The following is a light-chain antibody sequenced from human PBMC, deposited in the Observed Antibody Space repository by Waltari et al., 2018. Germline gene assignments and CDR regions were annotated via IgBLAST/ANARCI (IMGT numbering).Light chain of an antibody. Sequence: QSVLTQPPSVSGAPGQRVTISCTGSGSNIGAGYDVHWYQHLPRAAPKLLIYGSSSRPLGVPDRFFGSTAGTSASLAITGLQAEDECDYYCQSYDTSLSVVFGGGTKLTVL. V-gene: IGLV1-40*01. CDR3: QSYDTSLSVV. CDR2: GSS. CDR1: GSNIGAGYD. J-gene: IGLJ3*02.